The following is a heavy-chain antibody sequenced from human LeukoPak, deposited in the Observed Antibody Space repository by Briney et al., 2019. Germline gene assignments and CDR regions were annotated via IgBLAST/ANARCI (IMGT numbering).Heavy chain of an antibody. CDR3: ARGATDTTRWFDP. J-gene: IGHJ5*02. Sequence: GGSLRLSCVASGFNFNHHSMSWVRQAPGKGLEWVSIISRTSEGIFYADSVKGRFTISRDNAKNSLYLQMNGLRAEDTAAYYCARGATDTTRWFDPWGQGTLVTVSS. CDR2: ISRTSEGI. V-gene: IGHV3-21*01. D-gene: IGHD1-7*01. CDR1: GFNFNHHS.